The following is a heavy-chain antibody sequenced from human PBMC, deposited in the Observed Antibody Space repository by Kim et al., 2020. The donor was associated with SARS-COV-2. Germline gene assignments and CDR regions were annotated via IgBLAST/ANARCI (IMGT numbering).Heavy chain of an antibody. V-gene: IGHV1-46*01. CDR1: GYTFTNYY. D-gene: IGHD3-22*01. Sequence: ASVKVSCKASGYTFTNYYMHWVRQAPGQGLEWMGIINPSGGSTSYAQKFQGRVTMTRDTSTSTVSLDLSSLRTEDTAIYYCERTYYDGRGYYYSDYWGQGTLVTVSS. J-gene: IGHJ4*02. CDR2: INPSGGST. CDR3: ERTYYDGRGYYYSDY.